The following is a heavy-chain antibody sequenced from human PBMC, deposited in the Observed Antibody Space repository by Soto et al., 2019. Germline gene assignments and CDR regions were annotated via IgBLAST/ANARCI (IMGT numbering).Heavy chain of an antibody. CDR2: MNQDGSEK. CDR1: GFTFSNSW. J-gene: IGHJ4*02. CDR3: ARGSKDSYPGSRIFDF. Sequence: GGSLRLSCAASGFTFSNSWMTWVRQAPGKGLEWVANMNQDGSEKYYEDSVKGRFTISRDNAKNSLSLQMNSLRAEDTAVYFCARGSKDSYPGSRIFDFWGRGTLVTVSS. V-gene: IGHV3-7*03. D-gene: IGHD3-10*01.